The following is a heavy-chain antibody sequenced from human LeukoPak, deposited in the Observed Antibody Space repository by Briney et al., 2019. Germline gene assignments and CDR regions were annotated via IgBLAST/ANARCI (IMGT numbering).Heavy chain of an antibody. CDR1: GITIRNYG. Sequence: GGSLRLSCAASGITIRNYGMTWVRQTPGKGLMWVSRIESNGLALYADSVRDRFTISRDNAKNTVYLQMNSLRADDTAMYYCARAVTYFYGSVTYDWFESWGQGTLVSASS. CDR3: ARAVTYFYGSVTYDWFES. CDR2: IESNGLA. V-gene: IGHV3-74*01. D-gene: IGHD3-10*01. J-gene: IGHJ5*01.